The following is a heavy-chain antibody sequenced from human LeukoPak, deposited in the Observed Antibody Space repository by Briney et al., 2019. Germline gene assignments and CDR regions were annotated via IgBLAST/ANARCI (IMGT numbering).Heavy chain of an antibody. D-gene: IGHD1-20*01. V-gene: IGHV3-23*01. CDR1: GFTFTSYA. J-gene: IGHJ6*03. Sequence: GGSLRLSCAASGFTFTSYAMTWVRQAPGKGLEWVSGISGSGANTYYADSVKGRFTISSDISKDTLYLHMDSLRAEDTAVYYCAKGVTATYLRGYHYMDVWGKGTTVTVSS. CDR3: AKGVTATYLRGYHYMDV. CDR2: ISGSGANT.